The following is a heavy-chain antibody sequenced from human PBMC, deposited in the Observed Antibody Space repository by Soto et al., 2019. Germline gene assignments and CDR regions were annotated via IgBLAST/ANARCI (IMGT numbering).Heavy chain of an antibody. CDR3: AKDMRPMVRGVIPARHDAFDI. J-gene: IGHJ3*02. D-gene: IGHD3-10*01. CDR1: GFTFDDYA. CDR2: ISWNSGSI. Sequence: DVQLVESGGGLVQPGRSLRLSCAASGFTFDDYAMHWVRQAPGKGLEWVSGISWNSGSIGYADSVKGRFTISRDNAKNSLYLQMNSLRAEDTALYYCAKDMRPMVRGVIPARHDAFDIWGQGTMVTVSS. V-gene: IGHV3-9*01.